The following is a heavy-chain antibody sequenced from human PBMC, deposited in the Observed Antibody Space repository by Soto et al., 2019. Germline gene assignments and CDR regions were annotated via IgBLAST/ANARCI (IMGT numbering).Heavy chain of an antibody. CDR2: INHSGST. D-gene: IGHD3-22*01. CDR3: ATMIDPLYYFDY. CDR1: GGSFSGYC. J-gene: IGHJ4*02. V-gene: IGHV4-34*01. Sequence: SETLSLTCAVYGGSFSGYCWSWVRQPPMKGLEWIGEINHSGSTDYNSSLKSRVTILIDTSKNQFSLKLSSVNAADTAVYYCATMIDPLYYFDYWGQGTLVTVSS.